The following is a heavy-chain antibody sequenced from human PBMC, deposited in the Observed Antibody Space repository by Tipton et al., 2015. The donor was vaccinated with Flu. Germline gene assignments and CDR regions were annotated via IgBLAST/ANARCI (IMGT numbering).Heavy chain of an antibody. Sequence: TLSLTCTISGHSISSDHYWGWIRQPPGKGLEWIGNIHYSGSPHYNPSLKSRVTISLDKSKNQFSLKLSSVTAADTAVYYCARGTDTYYYGSGMNYWGQGTLVTVSS. CDR2: IHYSGSP. CDR3: ARGTDTYYYGSGMNY. D-gene: IGHD3-10*01. V-gene: IGHV4-38-2*02. J-gene: IGHJ4*02. CDR1: GHSISSDHY.